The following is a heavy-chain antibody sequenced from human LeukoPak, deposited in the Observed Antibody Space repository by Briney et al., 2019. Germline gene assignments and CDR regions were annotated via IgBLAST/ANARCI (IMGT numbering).Heavy chain of an antibody. CDR2: INTYGTST. CDR1: GFTFSSYW. J-gene: IGHJ5*02. D-gene: IGHD4-17*01. Sequence: GGSLRLSCAASGFTFSSYWMHWVRRVPGKGLVWVARINTYGTSTTYGDSVEGRFTISRDNAKNTLDLEMNSLRDDDTAVYYCARGSTTVTTKDWFDPWGQGTQVTVSS. CDR3: ARGSTTVTTKDWFDP. V-gene: IGHV3-74*03.